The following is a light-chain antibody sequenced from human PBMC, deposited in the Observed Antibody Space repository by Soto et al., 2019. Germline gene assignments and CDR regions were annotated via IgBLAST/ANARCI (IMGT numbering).Light chain of an antibody. V-gene: IGKV1-33*01. CDR2: DAS. J-gene: IGKJ2*01. CDR1: QDISNY. CDR3: QQYDNLLET. Sequence: DIQMTQSPSSLSASVGDRVTINCQASQDISNYLNWYQQKPGEAPKLLIYDASNLETGVPSRFSGSGSGTYFTFTISSLQPEDIATYYCQQYDNLLETFGQGTKLEIK.